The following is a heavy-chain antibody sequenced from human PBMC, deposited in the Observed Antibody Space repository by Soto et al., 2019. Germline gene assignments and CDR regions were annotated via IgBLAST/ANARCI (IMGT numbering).Heavy chain of an antibody. V-gene: IGHV3-30*18. J-gene: IGHJ6*02. CDR3: AKDLGSGKPYYYYAMDV. Sequence: QVQLVESGGGVVQPARSLRLSCAASGFIFSKYGMHWVRQAPGKGLEWVAVISYDGSNKYYAESVKGRFIISRGKSENTLYLQMNSLRAEDTALYYCAKDLGSGKPYYYYAMDVWGQGTTVTVSS. CDR1: GFIFSKYG. CDR2: ISYDGSNK. D-gene: IGHD3-10*01.